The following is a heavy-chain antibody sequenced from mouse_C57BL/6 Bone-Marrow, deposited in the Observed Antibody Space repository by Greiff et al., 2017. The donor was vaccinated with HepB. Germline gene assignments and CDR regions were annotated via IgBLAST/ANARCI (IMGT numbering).Heavy chain of an antibody. V-gene: IGHV1-5*01. CDR2: IYPGNSDT. Sequence: EVQLQQSGTVLARPGASVKMSCKTSGYTFTSYWMHWVKQRPGQVLEWIGAIYPGNSDTSYNQKFKGKAKLTAVTSASTAYMELSSLTNEDSAVYYCTRLVITTVVEDYWGQGTTLTVSS. CDR3: TRLVITTVVEDY. CDR1: GYTFTSYW. J-gene: IGHJ2*01. D-gene: IGHD1-1*01.